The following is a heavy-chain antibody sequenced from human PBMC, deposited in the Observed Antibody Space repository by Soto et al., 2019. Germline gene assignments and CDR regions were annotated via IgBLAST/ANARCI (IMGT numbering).Heavy chain of an antibody. J-gene: IGHJ4*02. CDR1: GFTFSSYS. CDR2: ISSSSSYI. V-gene: IGHV3-21*01. CDR3: ARGPSWYFDY. Sequence: GGSLRLSCAASGFTFSSYSMNWVRQAPGKGLEWVSSISSSSSYIYYADSVKGRFAISRDNAKNSLYLQMNSLRAEDTAVYYCARGPSWYFDYWGQGTLVTVSS.